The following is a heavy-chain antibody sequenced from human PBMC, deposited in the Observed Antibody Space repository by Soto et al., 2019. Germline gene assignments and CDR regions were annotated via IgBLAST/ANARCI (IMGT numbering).Heavy chain of an antibody. J-gene: IGHJ6*02. V-gene: IGHV1-18*01. Sequence: QVPLVQSGAEVKKPGASVKVSCKASGYTFTSYGISWVRQAPGQGLEWMGWISAYNGNTNYAQKLQGRVTMTTDTSTSTAYMELSSLRSDDTAVYYCARVRGDIVVVPAATPYYYYGMDVWGQGTTVTVSS. CDR3: ARVRGDIVVVPAATPYYYYGMDV. D-gene: IGHD2-2*01. CDR2: ISAYNGNT. CDR1: GYTFTSYG.